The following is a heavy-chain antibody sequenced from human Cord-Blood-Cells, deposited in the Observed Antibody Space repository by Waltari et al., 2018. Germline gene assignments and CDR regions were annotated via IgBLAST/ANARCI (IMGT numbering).Heavy chain of an antibody. V-gene: IGHV1-69*12. Sequence: QVQLVQSGAEVKKPGSSVKVSCKASGGTFSSYAISWVRQAHGQGLEWMGGIIPIFGTANYAQKFQGRVTITADESTSTAYMELSSLRSEDTAVYYCARERVQGRKLHGSSSVYYGMDVWGQGTTVTVSS. CDR3: ARERVQGRKLHGSSSVYYGMDV. J-gene: IGHJ6*02. CDR2: IIPIFGTA. CDR1: GGTFSSYA. D-gene: IGHD6-6*01.